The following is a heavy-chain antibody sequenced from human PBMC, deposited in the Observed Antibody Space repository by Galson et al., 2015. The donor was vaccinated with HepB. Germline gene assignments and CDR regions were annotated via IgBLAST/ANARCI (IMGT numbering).Heavy chain of an antibody. J-gene: IGHJ4*02. V-gene: IGHV3-30-3*01. CDR2: ISYDGSNK. CDR1: GFTFSSYA. D-gene: IGHD3-22*01. Sequence: SLRLSCAASGFTFSSYAMHWVRQAPGKGLEWVAVISYDGSNKYYADSVKGRFTISRDNSKNTLYLQMNSLRAEDTAVYYCARGGYHYDSNILDYWGQATLVTVSS. CDR3: ARGGYHYDSNILDY.